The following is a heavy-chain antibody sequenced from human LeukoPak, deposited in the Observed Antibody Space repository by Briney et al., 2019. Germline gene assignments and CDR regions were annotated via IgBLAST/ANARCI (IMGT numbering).Heavy chain of an antibody. Sequence: GASVKVSCKASGYTFTGYYMHWVRQGPGQGLEWMGWINPNSGGTNYAQKFQGWVTMTTDTSTSTAYMELRSLRSDDTAVYYCARDSLVPNCSGGSCYLYYYYGMDVWGQGTTVTVSS. J-gene: IGHJ6*02. V-gene: IGHV1-2*04. CDR2: INPNSGGT. D-gene: IGHD2-15*01. CDR1: GYTFTGYY. CDR3: ARDSLVPNCSGGSCYLYYYYGMDV.